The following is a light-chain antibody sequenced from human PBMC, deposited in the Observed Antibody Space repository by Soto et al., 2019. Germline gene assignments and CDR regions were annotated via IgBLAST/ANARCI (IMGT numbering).Light chain of an antibody. Sequence: EFVLTQSPGTLSLSPGERATLSCRASQTVRNNYLAWYQQKPGQAPRLLIYGASSRATGIPDRFSGSGSGTDFTLTISRLEPEDFAVYYRQQYGSSPTFGQGTKVDIK. CDR2: GAS. CDR1: QTVRNNY. CDR3: QQYGSSPT. J-gene: IGKJ1*01. V-gene: IGKV3-20*01.